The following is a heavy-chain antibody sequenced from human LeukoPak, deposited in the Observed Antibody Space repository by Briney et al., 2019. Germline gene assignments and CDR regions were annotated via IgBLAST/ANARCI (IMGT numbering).Heavy chain of an antibody. CDR1: GFTFSSYS. CDR3: ASSGTNSFDY. CDR2: ITASGTAM. Sequence: GGSLRLSCAASGFTFSSYSMNWVRQAPGKGLEWVSHITASGTAMFYADSVKGRFTISRDNAKNSLYLQMNSLRDEDTAVYYCASSGTNSFDYWGQEPLVTVSS. J-gene: IGHJ4*02. D-gene: IGHD1-26*01. V-gene: IGHV3-48*02.